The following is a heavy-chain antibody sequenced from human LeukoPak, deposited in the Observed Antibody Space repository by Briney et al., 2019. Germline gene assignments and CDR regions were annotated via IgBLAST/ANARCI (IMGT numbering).Heavy chain of an antibody. Sequence: GGSLRLSCAASGFTFSSYAMIWVRQAPGKRLEWVSAIVGTGGRTYYADSVKGRFTISRDNSKNTLYLQINSLRAEDTAVYYCAKDTSGYPDQYFDYWGQGTLVSVSS. CDR2: IVGTGGRT. CDR1: GFTFSSYA. CDR3: AKDTSGYPDQYFDY. J-gene: IGHJ4*02. V-gene: IGHV3-23*01. D-gene: IGHD3-22*01.